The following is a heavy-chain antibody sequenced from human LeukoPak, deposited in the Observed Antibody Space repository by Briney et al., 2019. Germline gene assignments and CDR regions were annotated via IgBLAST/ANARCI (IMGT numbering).Heavy chain of an antibody. D-gene: IGHD4-17*01. CDR3: ARLAVTTGYERGDDY. V-gene: IGHV4-34*01. CDR2: INHSGST. CDR1: GGSFSGYY. J-gene: IGHJ4*02. Sequence: PSDTLSLTCAVSGGSFSGYYWSWIRQPPGKGLERIGEINHSGSTNYNPSLRSRVTISVDTSKNQFSLKLSSVTAADTAVYYCARLAVTTGYERGDDYWGQGTLVTVSS.